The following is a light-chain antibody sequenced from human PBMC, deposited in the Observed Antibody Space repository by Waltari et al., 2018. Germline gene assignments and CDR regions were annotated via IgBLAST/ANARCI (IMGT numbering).Light chain of an antibody. Sequence: QAGLTQPPSVSKGLSQTAPLTCTGHRNNVGNDRPASLQQHQGPPPKLLSYRNNNRPSGISERLAASRSGNTASLTITGLQPEDEADYYCSAWDSSLSAWVFGGGTKLTVL. J-gene: IGLJ3*02. CDR2: RNN. V-gene: IGLV10-54*01. CDR1: RNNVGNDR. CDR3: SAWDSSLSAWV.